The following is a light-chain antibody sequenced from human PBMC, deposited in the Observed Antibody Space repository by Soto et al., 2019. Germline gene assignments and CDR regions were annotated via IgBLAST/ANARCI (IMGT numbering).Light chain of an antibody. Sequence: DIQMTQSPTSLSASVGDRVTITCRASQDIRNCVAWYQQKPGKAPKLLIYAASTLQSGVPSRFSGSGSGKDFAHPMNSRQPEDVASESSQKYSSVPVFRPGPNVEIK. CDR2: AAS. CDR1: QDIRNC. CDR3: QKYSSVPV. J-gene: IGKJ3*01. V-gene: IGKV1-27*01.